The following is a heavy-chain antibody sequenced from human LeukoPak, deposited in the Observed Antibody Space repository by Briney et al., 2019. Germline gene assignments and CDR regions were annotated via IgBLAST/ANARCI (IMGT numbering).Heavy chain of an antibody. CDR1: GYTFTGYY. J-gene: IGHJ4*02. CDR3: ARDVHSGYDPYYFDY. D-gene: IGHD5-12*01. Sequence: ASVKVSCKASGYTFTGYYLHWVRQAPGQGLEWMAWINPNSGGTNYAQKLQGRVTMTTDTSTSTAYMELRSLRSDDTAVYYCARDVHSGYDPYYFDYWGQGTLVTVSS. V-gene: IGHV1-2*02. CDR2: INPNSGGT.